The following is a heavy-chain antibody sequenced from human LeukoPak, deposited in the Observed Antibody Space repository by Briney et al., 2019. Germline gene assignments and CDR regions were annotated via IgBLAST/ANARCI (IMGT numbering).Heavy chain of an antibody. D-gene: IGHD6-13*01. Sequence: ASVKVSCKASGGTFSSYAISWVRQAPGQGLEWMGRIIPIFGIANYAQKFQGRVTITADKSTSTAYMELSSLRSEDTAVYYCARQLYSSPPYGMDVWGKGTTVTVSS. V-gene: IGHV1-69*04. CDR2: IIPIFGIA. J-gene: IGHJ6*04. CDR3: ARQLYSSPPYGMDV. CDR1: GGTFSSYA.